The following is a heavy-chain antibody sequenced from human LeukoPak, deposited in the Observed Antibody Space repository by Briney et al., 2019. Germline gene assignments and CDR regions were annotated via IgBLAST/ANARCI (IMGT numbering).Heavy chain of an antibody. CDR2: INWNGGST. Sequence: GGSLRLSCAASGFTFDDYGMSWVRQAPGKGLEWVSGINWNGGSTGYADSVKGRFTISRDNAKNSLYLQMNSLRAEDTALYYCARSGCSGGSCYFFPWFDPWGQGTLVTVSS. V-gene: IGHV3-20*04. CDR1: GFTFDDYG. CDR3: ARSGCSGGSCYFFPWFDP. J-gene: IGHJ5*02. D-gene: IGHD2-15*01.